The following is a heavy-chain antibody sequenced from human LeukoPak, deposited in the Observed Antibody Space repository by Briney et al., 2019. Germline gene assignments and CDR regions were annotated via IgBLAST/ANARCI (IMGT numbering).Heavy chain of an antibody. CDR3: ASFHYYGSGAYYLSY. D-gene: IGHD3-10*01. Sequence: GGSLRLSCAASGFTLSSYAMTWVRQAPGKGLEWVSDIGDSGATTYYADSVKGRFTIPRDNSKNTLYLQMSSLGAEDTAVYFCASFHYYGSGAYYLSYWGQGTLVTVSS. CDR2: IGDSGATT. V-gene: IGHV3-23*01. CDR1: GFTLSSYA. J-gene: IGHJ4*02.